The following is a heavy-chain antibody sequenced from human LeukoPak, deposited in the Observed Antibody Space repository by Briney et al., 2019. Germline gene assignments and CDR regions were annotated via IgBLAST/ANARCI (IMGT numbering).Heavy chain of an antibody. V-gene: IGHV3-30*02. Sequence: GGSLRLSCAASGFTFSSYGMHWVRQAPGKGLEWVAFIRYDGSNKYYADSVKGRFTISRDNSKNTLYLQRNSLRAEDTAVYYCAKDLHLRYFDWLPPPYYYYYGMDVWGQGTTVTVSS. J-gene: IGHJ6*02. CDR1: GFTFSSYG. CDR3: AKDLHLRYFDWLPPPYYYYYGMDV. D-gene: IGHD3-9*01. CDR2: IRYDGSNK.